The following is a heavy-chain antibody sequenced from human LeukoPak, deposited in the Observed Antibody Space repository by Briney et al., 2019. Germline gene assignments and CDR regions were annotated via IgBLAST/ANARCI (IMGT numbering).Heavy chain of an antibody. CDR2: ISSSGGST. Sequence: GGSLRLSCAASGFTFSSYGMSWIRQAPGKGLEWVSSISSSGGSTYSADSVKGRFIISRDNSKNMLYLQMNSLRAEDTAVYYCAKEGGYFDWPFTFDYWGQGTLVTVSS. D-gene: IGHD3-9*01. CDR3: AKEGGYFDWPFTFDY. J-gene: IGHJ4*02. V-gene: IGHV3-23*01. CDR1: GFTFSSYG.